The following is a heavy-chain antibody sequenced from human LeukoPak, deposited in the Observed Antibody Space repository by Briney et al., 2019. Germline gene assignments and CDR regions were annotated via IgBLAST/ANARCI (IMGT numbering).Heavy chain of an antibody. J-gene: IGHJ4*02. CDR1: GFSFSSFG. CDR3: AKVRPRYNWNDY. D-gene: IGHD1-1*01. Sequence: GGSLRLSCAASGFSFSSFGMHWVRQAPGKGLEWVSFIPNDGGITYYADSVKGRFTIPRDNSKNTLYLQMNSLRAEDTAVYYCAKVRPRYNWNDYWGQGTLVTVSS. CDR2: IPNDGGIT. V-gene: IGHV3-30*02.